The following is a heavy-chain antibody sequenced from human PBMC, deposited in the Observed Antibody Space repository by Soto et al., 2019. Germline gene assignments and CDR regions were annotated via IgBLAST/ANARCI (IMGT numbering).Heavy chain of an antibody. J-gene: IGHJ6*02. CDR3: ARVPPQTYGMDV. CDR1: GYTFTSYY. V-gene: IGHV1-46*01. CDR2: INPSGGST. Sequence: QVQLVQSGAEVKKPGASVKVSCKASGYTFTSYYMHWLRQAPGQGLEWMGIINPSGGSTSYAQKFQGRVTMPRDTSTSTFYMELSSLRSEDTAVYYCARVPPQTYGMDVWGQGTTVTVSS.